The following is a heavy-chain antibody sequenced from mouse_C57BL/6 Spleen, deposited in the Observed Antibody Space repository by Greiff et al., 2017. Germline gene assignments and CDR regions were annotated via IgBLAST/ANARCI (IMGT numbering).Heavy chain of an antibody. CDR1: GYAFSSSW. D-gene: IGHD3-2*02. CDR2: IYPGDGDT. J-gene: IGHJ2*01. CDR3: ARSGTFRYFDY. V-gene: IGHV1-82*01. Sequence: VQLQQSGPELVKPGASVKISCKASGYAFSSSWMNWVKQRPGKGLEWIGRIYPGDGDTNYNGKFKGKATLTADKSSSTAYMQLSRLTSEDSAVYFCARSGTFRYFDYWGQGTTLTVSS.